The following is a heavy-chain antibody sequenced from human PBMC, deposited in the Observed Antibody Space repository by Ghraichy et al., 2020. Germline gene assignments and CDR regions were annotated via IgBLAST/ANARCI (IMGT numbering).Heavy chain of an antibody. J-gene: IGHJ3*02. V-gene: IGHV4-39*01. CDR3: AHSTDSGYDAFDI. Sequence: SQTLSLTCTVSGGSISSSSYYWGWIRQPPGKGLEWIGSIYYSGSTYYNPSLKSRVTISVDTSKNQFSLKLSSVTAADTAVYYCAHSTDSGYDAFDIWGLGTMVTVPS. D-gene: IGHD3-22*01. CDR2: IYYSGST. CDR1: GGSISSSSYY.